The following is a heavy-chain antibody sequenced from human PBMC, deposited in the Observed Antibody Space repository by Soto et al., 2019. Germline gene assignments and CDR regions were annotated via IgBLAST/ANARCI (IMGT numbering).Heavy chain of an antibody. J-gene: IGHJ6*02. CDR3: ARDNQWLLPHYYGLDV. Sequence: QEQLVESGGGVVQPGKSLRLSCAASGFTFTTYSIHWVRQTPAKGLEWVAAISYLEGGSQQYADSVKGRFTISRDNSKNTVDLQMNSLTTEDTAVYYCARDNQWLLPHYYGLDVWGQGTTVTVSS. CDR2: ISYLEGGSQ. D-gene: IGHD6-19*01. CDR1: GFTFTTYS. V-gene: IGHV3-30-3*01.